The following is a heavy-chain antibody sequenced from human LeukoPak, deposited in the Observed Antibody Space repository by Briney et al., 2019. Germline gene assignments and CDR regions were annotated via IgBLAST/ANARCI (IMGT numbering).Heavy chain of an antibody. D-gene: IGHD2-2*02. CDR1: GGTFSSYA. CDR2: IIPIFGTA. J-gene: IGHJ4*02. V-gene: IGHV1-69*13. Sequence: SVKVSCKASGGTFSSYAISWVRQAPGQGLEWVGGIIPIFGTANYAQKFQGRVTITADESTSTAYMELSSLRSEDTAVYYCASHYCSSTSCYNTFDCGGQGPLVTVSS. CDR3: ASHYCSSTSCYNTFDC.